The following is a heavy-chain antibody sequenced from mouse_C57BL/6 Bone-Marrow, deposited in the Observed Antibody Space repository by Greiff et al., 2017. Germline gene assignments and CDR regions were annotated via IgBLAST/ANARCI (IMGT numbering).Heavy chain of an antibody. V-gene: IGHV1-22*01. D-gene: IGHD2-3*01. CDR3: ARDDGYLAWFAY. J-gene: IGHJ3*01. Sequence: EVKLQQSGPELVKPGASVKMSCKASGYTFTDYNMHWVKQSHGKSLEWIGYINPNNGGTSYNQKFKGKATLTVNKSSSTAYMELRSLTSEDSAVYYCARDDGYLAWFAYWGQGTLVTVSA. CDR2: INPNNGGT. CDR1: GYTFTDYN.